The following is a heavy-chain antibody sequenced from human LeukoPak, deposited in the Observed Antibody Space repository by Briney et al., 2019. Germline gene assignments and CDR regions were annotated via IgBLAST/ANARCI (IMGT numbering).Heavy chain of an antibody. CDR1: GFTFNSYG. CDR3: AKDLWGGDCGGDCYTTSHYYYYMDV. CDR2: ISDDGRTT. D-gene: IGHD2-21*02. Sequence: GGSLRLSCAASGFTFNSYGIHRVRQAPGKGLEWVAVISDDGRTTYYADSVKGRFTISRDNSKNTLYLQMNSLRAEDTAVYYCAKDLWGGDCGGDCYTTSHYYYYMDVWGKGTTVTISS. J-gene: IGHJ6*03. V-gene: IGHV3-30*18.